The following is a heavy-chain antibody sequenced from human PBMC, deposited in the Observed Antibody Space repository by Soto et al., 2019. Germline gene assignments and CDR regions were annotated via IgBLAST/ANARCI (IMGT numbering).Heavy chain of an antibody. D-gene: IGHD6-19*01. CDR1: GGTFSSYA. CDR3: AIAVAGTGWFDP. Sequence: QVQLVQSGAEVKKPGSSVKVSCKASGGTFSSYAISWVRQTPGQGLEWMGGIIPIFGTANYAEKFQGRATITADETTSTAYMELSSLRSEETAVYYCAIAVAGTGWFDPWGQGSLVIVFS. V-gene: IGHV1-69*01. J-gene: IGHJ5*02. CDR2: IIPIFGTA.